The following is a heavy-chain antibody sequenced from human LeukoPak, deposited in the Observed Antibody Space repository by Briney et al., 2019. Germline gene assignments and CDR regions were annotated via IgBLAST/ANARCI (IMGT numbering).Heavy chain of an antibody. Sequence: ASVKVSCKVSGYTHTELSMHWVRQAPGKGLEWRGGFDPEDGETIYAQKFQGRVTMTEDTSTDTAYMELSRLRSEDTAVYYCATLCSGWYYFDYWGQGTLVTVSS. V-gene: IGHV1-24*01. CDR1: GYTHTELS. J-gene: IGHJ4*02. CDR3: ATLCSGWYYFDY. D-gene: IGHD6-19*01. CDR2: FDPEDGET.